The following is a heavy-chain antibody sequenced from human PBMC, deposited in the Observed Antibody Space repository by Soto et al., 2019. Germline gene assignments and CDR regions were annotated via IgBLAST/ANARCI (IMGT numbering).Heavy chain of an antibody. CDR2: IYSNGNT. Sequence: TLSLTCTVSGGSISNSYWSWIRQSPGKGLEWIGYIYSNGNTNYNPSLKSRLTISIDPSKNQFSLKLSSLSAADTAVYYCARHSPPFFYGSGPCDVWGQGTTVTVSS. CDR3: ARHSPPFFYGSGPCDV. J-gene: IGHJ6*02. CDR1: GGSISNSY. D-gene: IGHD3-10*01. V-gene: IGHV4-59*08.